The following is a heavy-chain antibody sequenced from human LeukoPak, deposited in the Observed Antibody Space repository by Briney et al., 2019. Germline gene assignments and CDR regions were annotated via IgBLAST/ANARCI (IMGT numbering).Heavy chain of an antibody. J-gene: IGHJ4*02. CDR2: IKEDGSET. D-gene: IGHD3-10*01. CDR3: EAYGSV. V-gene: IGHV3-7*03. Sequence: PGGSLRLSCAASGLIFSIYWMTWVRQAPGKGLEWVANIKEDGSETYYADSVKGRFTISRDNDKNTLYLQMNSLRAEDTAVYYCEAYGSVWGQGTLVIVSS. CDR1: GLIFSIYW.